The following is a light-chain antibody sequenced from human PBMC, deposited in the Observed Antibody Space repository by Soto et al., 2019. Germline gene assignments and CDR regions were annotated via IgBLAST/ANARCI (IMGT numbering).Light chain of an antibody. CDR1: QSFTSTS. CDR2: GAS. J-gene: IGKJ1*01. CDR3: QQYGSSPPWT. V-gene: IGKV3-20*01. Sequence: EIVLTQSPGTLSLSPGERATLSCRASQSFTSTSLAWYQQKPGQAPRLLISGASRRAAGIPDRFSGSGSGTDFTLTISRLESEDIAVYYCQQYGSSPPWTFGQGTKVDTK.